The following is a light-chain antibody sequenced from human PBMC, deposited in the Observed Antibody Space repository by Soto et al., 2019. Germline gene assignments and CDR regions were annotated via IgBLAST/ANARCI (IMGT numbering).Light chain of an antibody. J-gene: IGKJ4*01. V-gene: IGKV1-27*01. CDR2: AAS. CDR1: HAISNY. CDR3: QKYDTAHLT. Sequence: DIQMTQSPSSLSASVGDRVTITCRARHAISNYLAWYQQKPGKVPNLLIYAASTLQSGVPSRFSGSGSATDFTLTISSLQHEDVETYYCQKYDTAHLTLGGGTKADIK.